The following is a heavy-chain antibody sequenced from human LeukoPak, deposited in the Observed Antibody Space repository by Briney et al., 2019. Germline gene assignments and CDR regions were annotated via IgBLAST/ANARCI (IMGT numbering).Heavy chain of an antibody. J-gene: IGHJ5*02. V-gene: IGHV1-2*02. CDR3: ARADRLDGGPYLIGP. D-gene: IGHD2-21*01. Sequence: ASVTVSCKTSGYSFTDYYMHWVRQAPGQGVEWMGWINPNSGGTSSAQKFQGRVTMTRDTSITTVYMEVSWLTSDDTAIYYCARADRLDGGPYLIGPWGQGTLVTVSS. CDR2: INPNSGGT. CDR1: GYSFTDYY.